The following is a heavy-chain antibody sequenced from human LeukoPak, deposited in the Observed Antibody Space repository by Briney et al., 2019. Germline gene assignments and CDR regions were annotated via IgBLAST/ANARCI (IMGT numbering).Heavy chain of an antibody. CDR2: IYYSGST. J-gene: IGHJ6*03. CDR3: ARGTRVGYSSSWRPNYYMDV. V-gene: IGHV4-59*01. Sequence: SETLSLTCAVYGGSFSGYYWSWIRQPPGKGLEWIGYIYYSGSTNYNPSLKSRVTISVDTSKNQFSLKLSSVTAADTAVYYCARGTRVGYSSSWRPNYYMDVWGKGTTVTVSS. CDR1: GGSFSGYY. D-gene: IGHD6-13*01.